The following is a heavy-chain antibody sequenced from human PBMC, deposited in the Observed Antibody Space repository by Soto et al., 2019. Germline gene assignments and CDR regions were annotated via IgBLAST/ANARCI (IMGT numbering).Heavy chain of an antibody. CDR3: AREVRERYYYGMDV. CDR2: IYYSGST. CDR1: GGSFSGYY. V-gene: IGHV4-30-4*01. J-gene: IGHJ6*02. Sequence: SETLSLTCAVYGGSFSGYYWSWIRQPPGKGLEWIGYIYYSGSTYYNPSLKSRVTISVDTSKNQFSLKLSSVTAADTAVYYCAREVRERYYYGMDVWGQGTTVTVSS.